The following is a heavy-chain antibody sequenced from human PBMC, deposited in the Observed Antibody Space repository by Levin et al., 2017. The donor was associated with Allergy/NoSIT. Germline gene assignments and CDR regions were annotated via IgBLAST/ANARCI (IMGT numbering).Heavy chain of an antibody. CDR1: GFTFSSYA. CDR3: AKGFFRQVLRYFDWPIDI. J-gene: IGHJ3*02. CDR2: ISGSGGST. D-gene: IGHD3-9*01. V-gene: IGHV3-23*01. Sequence: GASVKVSCAASGFTFSSYAMSWVRQAPGKGLEWVSAISGSGGSTYYADSVKGRFTISRDNSKNTLYLQMNSLRAEDTAVYYCAKGFFRQVLRYFDWPIDIWGQGTMVTVSS.